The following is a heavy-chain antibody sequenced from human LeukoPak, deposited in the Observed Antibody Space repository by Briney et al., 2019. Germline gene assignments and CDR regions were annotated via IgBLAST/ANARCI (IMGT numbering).Heavy chain of an antibody. D-gene: IGHD1-26*01. CDR3: AREDGSGSYSNFDY. CDR1: GGSFSGYY. V-gene: IGHV4-59*01. J-gene: IGHJ4*02. CDR2: IYYSGST. Sequence: SETLSLTCAVYGGSFSGYYWSWLRQPPGKGLEWIGYIYYSGSTNYNPSLKSRVTISVDTSKNQFSLKLSSVTAADTAVYYCAREDGSGSYSNFDYWGQGTLVTVSS.